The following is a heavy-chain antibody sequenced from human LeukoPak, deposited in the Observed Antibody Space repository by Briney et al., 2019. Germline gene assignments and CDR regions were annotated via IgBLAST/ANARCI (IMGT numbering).Heavy chain of an antibody. CDR2: INHSGST. J-gene: IGHJ4*02. V-gene: IGHV4-34*01. D-gene: IGHD6-13*01. CDR1: GGSFSGYY. CDR3: ARGVIAAGGNDFDY. Sequence: SETLSLTCAFYGGSFSGYYWSWIRQPPGQGLEWIGEINHSGSTNYNPSLKSRVTISIDTSKNQFSLKLSSVTAADTAVYYCARGVIAAGGNDFDYWGQGTLVTVSS.